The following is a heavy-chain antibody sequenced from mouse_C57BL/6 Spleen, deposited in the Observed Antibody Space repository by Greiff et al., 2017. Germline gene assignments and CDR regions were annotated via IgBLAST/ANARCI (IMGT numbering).Heavy chain of an antibody. CDR2: IDPSDSET. V-gene: IGHV1-52*01. J-gene: IGHJ1*03. CDR3: ARIHYYGSSYNWYFDV. CDR1: GYTFTSYW. D-gene: IGHD1-1*01. Sequence: QVQLQQPGAELVRPGSSVKLSCKASGYTFTSYWMHWVKQSPIQGLEWIGNIDPSDSETHYNQKFKDKATLTVDKSSSTAYMQLSSLTSEDSAVYYCARIHYYGSSYNWYFDVWGTGTTVTVSS.